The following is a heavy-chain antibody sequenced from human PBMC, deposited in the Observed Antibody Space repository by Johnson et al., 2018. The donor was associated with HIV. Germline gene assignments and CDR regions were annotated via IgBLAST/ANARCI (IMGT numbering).Heavy chain of an antibody. V-gene: IGHV3-33*06. CDR2: IYYDGTNK. CDR3: AKARSLLEYGGFDAFDF. CDR1: GFTFSSYA. D-gene: IGHD4-23*01. Sequence: QVQLVESGGGVVQPGRSLRLSCAASGFTFSSYAMHWVRQAPGKGLEWVAIIYYDGTNKYYADSVKGRFTISRDNSKNTLSLQMISLRAEDTAMYYCAKARSLLEYGGFDAFDFWGQGTLVTVSS. J-gene: IGHJ3*01.